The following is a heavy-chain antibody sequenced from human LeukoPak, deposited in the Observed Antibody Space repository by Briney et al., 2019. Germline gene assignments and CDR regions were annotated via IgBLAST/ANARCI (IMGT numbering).Heavy chain of an antibody. Sequence: GGSLRLPCAASGFTFSSYGMHWVRQAPGKGLEWVAFIRYDGSNKYYADSVKGRFTISRDNSKNTLYLQMNSLRAEDTAVYYCAKTCSSTSCHNGYFQHWGQGTLVTVSS. D-gene: IGHD2-2*01. CDR2: IRYDGSNK. V-gene: IGHV3-30*02. CDR1: GFTFSSYG. CDR3: AKTCSSTSCHNGYFQH. J-gene: IGHJ1*01.